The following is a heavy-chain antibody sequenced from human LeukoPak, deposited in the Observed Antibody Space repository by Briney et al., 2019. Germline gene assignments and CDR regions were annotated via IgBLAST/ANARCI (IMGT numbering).Heavy chain of an antibody. D-gene: IGHD3-10*01. CDR2: MYYSGST. V-gene: IGHV4-59*01. Sequence: SETLSLTCTVSGDSISNYYWSWIRQPPGKGLEWIGYMYYSGSTNYNPSLKSRVTISVDTSKNQFSLKLSSVTAADTAVYYCARDARRGWFDPWGQGALVTVSS. CDR3: ARDARRGWFDP. CDR1: GDSISNYY. J-gene: IGHJ5*02.